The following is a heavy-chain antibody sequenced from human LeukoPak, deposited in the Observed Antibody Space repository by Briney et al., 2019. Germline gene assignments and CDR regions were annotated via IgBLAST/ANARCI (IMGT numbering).Heavy chain of an antibody. CDR3: ASFPPDYYYYMDV. Sequence: GGSLRLSCAASGFTFSSYEMNWVRQAPGKGLEWVSYISSSGSTIYYADSVKGRFTIPRDNAKNSLYLQMNSLRAEDTAVYYCASFPPDYYYYMDVWGKGTTVTVSS. CDR1: GFTFSSYE. V-gene: IGHV3-48*03. J-gene: IGHJ6*03. CDR2: ISSSGSTI.